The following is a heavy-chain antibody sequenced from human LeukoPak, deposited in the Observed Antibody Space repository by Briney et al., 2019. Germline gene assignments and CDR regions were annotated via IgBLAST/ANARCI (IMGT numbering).Heavy chain of an antibody. CDR3: ARDSYGDANFDS. Sequence: PGRSLRLSCAASGFTSDDYAMHWVRQAPGRGLEWVSGISWNSGSIGYADSVKGRFTISRDNAKNSLYLQMNSLRAEDTAVYYCARDSYGDANFDSWGQGTLVTVSS. V-gene: IGHV3-9*02. CDR2: ISWNSGSI. D-gene: IGHD4-17*01. J-gene: IGHJ4*02. CDR1: GFTSDDYA.